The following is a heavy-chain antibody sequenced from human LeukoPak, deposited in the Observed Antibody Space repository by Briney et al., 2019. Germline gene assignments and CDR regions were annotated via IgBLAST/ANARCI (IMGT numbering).Heavy chain of an antibody. CDR1: GFTFRTYA. D-gene: IGHD3-10*01. CDR3: AKDPMVRGATYDY. J-gene: IGHJ4*02. CDR2: IGPSGRST. Sequence: GGSLRLSCAASGFTFRTYAMTWFRQAPGKGLEWFSAIGPSGRSTYYADSMRGRFTISRDNSKNTLYLKMNSLRAEDPAIYYCAKDPMVRGATYDYWGQGTLVTVSS. V-gene: IGHV3-23*01.